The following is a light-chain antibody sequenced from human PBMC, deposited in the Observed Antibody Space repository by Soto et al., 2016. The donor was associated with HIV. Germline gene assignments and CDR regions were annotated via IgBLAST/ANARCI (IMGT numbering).Light chain of an antibody. CDR2: GDS. CDR1: NIGSKS. Sequence: SYELTQPPSVSVAPGKTARITCGGNNIGSKSVHWYQQKPGQAPVLVVYGDSDRPSGIPERFSGSNSGNTATLTISRVEAGDEADYYCQVWDSSSDHRVVFGGGTKLTVL. V-gene: IGLV3-21*03. J-gene: IGLJ2*01. CDR3: QVWDSSSDHRVV.